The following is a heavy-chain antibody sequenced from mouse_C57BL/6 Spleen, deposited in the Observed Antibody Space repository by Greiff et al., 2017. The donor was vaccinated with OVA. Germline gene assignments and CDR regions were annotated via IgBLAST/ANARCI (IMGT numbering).Heavy chain of an antibody. V-gene: IGHV14-2*01. CDR3: ARVTTVVVTDWYFDV. D-gene: IGHD1-1*01. CDR2: IDPEDGET. CDR1: GFNIKDYY. J-gene: IGHJ1*03. Sequence: DVQLQESGAELVKPGASVKLSCTASGFNIKDYYMHWVKQRTEQGLEWIGRIDPEDGETKYAPKFQGKATITADTSSNTAYLQLSSLTSEDTAVYYCARVTTVVVTDWYFDVWGTGTTVTVSS.